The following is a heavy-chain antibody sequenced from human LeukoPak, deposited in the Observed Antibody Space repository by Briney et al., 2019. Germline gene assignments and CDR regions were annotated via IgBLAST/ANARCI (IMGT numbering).Heavy chain of an antibody. J-gene: IGHJ5*02. V-gene: IGHV4-59*12. CDR2: IYYSGST. CDR3: ARERPDYCGSGGFDP. CDR1: GGSIGSYY. Sequence: PSETLSLTCTVSGGSIGSYYWSWIRQPPGKGLEWIGYIYYSGSTNYNPSLKSRVTISVDTSKNQFSLKLSSVTAADTAVYYCARERPDYCGSGGFDPWGQGALVTVSS. D-gene: IGHD3-10*01.